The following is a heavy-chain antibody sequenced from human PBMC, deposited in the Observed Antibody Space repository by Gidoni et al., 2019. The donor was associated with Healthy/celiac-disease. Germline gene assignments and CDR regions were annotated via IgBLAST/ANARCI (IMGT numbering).Heavy chain of an antibody. D-gene: IGHD3-10*01. CDR3: AREMYYYGSGSPFDY. J-gene: IGHJ4*02. CDR1: GFAFSCYA. V-gene: IGHV3-30*04. Sequence: QVQLVESGGGVVQPGRSLRLSCAASGFAFSCYAMHWVRQAPGKGLEWVAVISYDGSNKYYADSVKGRFTISRDNSKNTLYLQMNSLRAEDTAVYYCAREMYYYGSGSPFDYWGQGTLVTVSS. CDR2: ISYDGSNK.